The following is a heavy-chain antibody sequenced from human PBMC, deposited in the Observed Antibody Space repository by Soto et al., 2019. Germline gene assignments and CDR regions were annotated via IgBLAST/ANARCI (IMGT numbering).Heavy chain of an antibody. CDR2: IGTRSDS. D-gene: IGHD2-21*02. CDR3: AREETAWPLAYGLDV. J-gene: IGHJ6*02. V-gene: IGHV3-21*01. Sequence: GGSLRLSCAASGFTLSSYSMHCVRQVPGKGLEGVSSIGTRSDSYYADSVKGRFTISRDNAKNSLSLQMNSLRAEDTGVYYCAREETAWPLAYGLDVWGQGTTVTVSS. CDR1: GFTLSSYS.